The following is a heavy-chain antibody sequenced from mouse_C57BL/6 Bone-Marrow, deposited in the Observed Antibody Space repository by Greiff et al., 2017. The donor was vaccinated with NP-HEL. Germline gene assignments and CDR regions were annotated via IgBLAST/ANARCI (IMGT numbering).Heavy chain of an antibody. Sequence: VQLQQSGPELVKPGASVKISCKASGYTFTDYYMNWVKQSHGKSLEWIGDINPNNGGTSYNQKFKGKATLTVDKSSSTAYMELRSLTSEDSAVYYCAPYYYGCSYGDAMDYWGQGTSVTVSS. V-gene: IGHV1-26*01. CDR3: APYYYGCSYGDAMDY. D-gene: IGHD1-1*01. CDR2: INPNNGGT. J-gene: IGHJ4*01. CDR1: GYTFTDYY.